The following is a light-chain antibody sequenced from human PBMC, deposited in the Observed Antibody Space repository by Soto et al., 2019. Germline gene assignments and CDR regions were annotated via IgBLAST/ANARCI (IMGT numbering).Light chain of an antibody. CDR1: QGISSA. Sequence: AIQLTQSPSSLSASVGDRVTITCRASQGISSALAWYQQKPGKAPKLLIYDASSLESGVPSRFSGSGSGTDFTLTISSLQPDDFATYYCQQFNSYPLFGQGTRLEIK. CDR2: DAS. J-gene: IGKJ5*01. V-gene: IGKV1-13*02. CDR3: QQFNSYPL.